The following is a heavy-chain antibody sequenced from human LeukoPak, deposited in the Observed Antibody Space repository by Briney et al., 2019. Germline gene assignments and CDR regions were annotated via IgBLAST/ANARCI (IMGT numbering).Heavy chain of an antibody. CDR3: ARSYGGHSVCDAFDI. J-gene: IGHJ3*02. D-gene: IGHD4-23*01. CDR1: GGSISSSSCY. CDR2: IYYSGST. Sequence: SETLSLTCTVSGGSISSSSCYWGWIRQPPGKGLEWIGTIYYSGSTYYNPSLKSRVTISVDTSKNQFSLKLTSVTAADTAVYYCARSYGGHSVCDAFDIWGQGTMVTVSS. V-gene: IGHV4-39*01.